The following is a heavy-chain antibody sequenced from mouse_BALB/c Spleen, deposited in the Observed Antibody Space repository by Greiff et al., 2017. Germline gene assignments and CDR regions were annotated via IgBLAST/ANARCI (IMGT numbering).Heavy chain of an antibody. D-gene: IGHD2-3*01. CDR1: GFSLTSYG. J-gene: IGHJ2*01. V-gene: IGHV2-9*02. CDR3: ARERDDGYYLLFDY. Sequence: VKLMESGPGLVAPSQSLSITCTVSGFSLTSYGVSWVRQPPGKGLEWLGVIWGDGSTNYNSALMSRLSISKDNSKSQVFLKMNSLQTDDTAMYYCARERDDGYYLLFDYWGQGTTLTVSS. CDR2: IWGDGST.